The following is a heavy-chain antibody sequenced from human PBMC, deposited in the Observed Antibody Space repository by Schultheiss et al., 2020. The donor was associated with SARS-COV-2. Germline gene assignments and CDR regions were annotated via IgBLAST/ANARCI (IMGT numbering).Heavy chain of an antibody. CDR3: AREEAARHYYYYGMDV. J-gene: IGHJ6*02. CDR2: ISGSGST. D-gene: IGHD6-6*01. CDR1: GFTFSSYA. V-gene: IGHV3-23*01. Sequence: GGSLRLSCAASGFTFSSYAMAWVRQAPGEGLEWVSSISGSGSTYYADSVKGRFTISRDNSKNSLYLQMNSLRAEDTAVYYCAREEAARHYYYYGMDVWGQGTTVTVSS.